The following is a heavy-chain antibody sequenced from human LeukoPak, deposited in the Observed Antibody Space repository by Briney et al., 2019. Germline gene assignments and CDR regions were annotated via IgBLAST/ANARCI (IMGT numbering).Heavy chain of an antibody. Sequence: ASVKVSCKASGYTFTGYYMHWVRQAPGQGLERMGWINPNSGGTHYAQKFQGRVTMTRDTSISTAYMELTRLRSDDTAVYYCASQVTKSAFDIWGQGTLVTVSS. J-gene: IGHJ3*02. CDR2: INPNSGGT. CDR3: ASQVTKSAFDI. CDR1: GYTFTGYY. V-gene: IGHV1-2*02. D-gene: IGHD4-17*01.